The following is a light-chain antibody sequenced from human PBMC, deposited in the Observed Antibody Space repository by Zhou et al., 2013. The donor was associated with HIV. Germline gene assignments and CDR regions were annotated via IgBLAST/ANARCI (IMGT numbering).Light chain of an antibody. Sequence: DVQMTQSPSSLSASVGDRVIITCRTSQNITNYLNWYQQKPGKAPKLLIYAASRLQSGVSSRFSGSGSGTEFTLTISNLQPEDFATYYCQQSYNTPRTFGPGTKVEIK. J-gene: IGKJ1*01. CDR1: QNITNY. CDR3: QQSYNTPRT. CDR2: AAS. V-gene: IGKV1-39*01.